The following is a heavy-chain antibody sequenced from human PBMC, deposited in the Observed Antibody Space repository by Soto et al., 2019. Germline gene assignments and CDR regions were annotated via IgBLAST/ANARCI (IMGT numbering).Heavy chain of an antibody. V-gene: IGHV1-18*01. CDR2: ISPYTGNT. D-gene: IGHD3-16*01. J-gene: IGHJ6*02. CDR3: VMVDNYVTPTPQDV. Sequence: QVQLVQSGDEVKKPGASVKVSCRASGYIFINYGIAWVRQAPGQGIEWMGWISPYTGNTHSATQVQGRLTMTTDTSTSTAYMDLGSLTSDDTAVYYCVMVDNYVTPTPQDVWGQGTTVTVSS. CDR1: GYIFINYG.